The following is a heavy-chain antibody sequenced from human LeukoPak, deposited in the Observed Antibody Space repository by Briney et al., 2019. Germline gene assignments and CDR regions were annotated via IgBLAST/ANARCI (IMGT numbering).Heavy chain of an antibody. V-gene: IGHV1-69*13. CDR2: IIPIFGTA. CDR1: GGTFSSYA. CDR3: ASNKLELLDY. J-gene: IGHJ4*02. D-gene: IGHD1-7*01. Sequence: GASVKVSCKASGGTFSSYAISWVRQAPGQGLEWMGGIIPIFGTANYAQKFQGRVTITADESTSTAYMELSSLRSEDTAVYYCASNKLELLDYWGQGTLVTVSS.